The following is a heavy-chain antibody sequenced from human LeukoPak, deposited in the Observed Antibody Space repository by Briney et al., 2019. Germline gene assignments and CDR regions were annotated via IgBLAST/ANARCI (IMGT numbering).Heavy chain of an antibody. CDR3: AKGWWELPYYFDY. CDR2: IRYDGSNK. J-gene: IGHJ4*02. V-gene: IGHV3-30*02. CDR1: GFTFSSYG. D-gene: IGHD1-26*01. Sequence: GGSLRLSCAASGFTFSSYGMHWVRQAPGKGLEWVAFIRYDGSNKYYADSVKGRFTISRDNSKNTLYLQMNSLRAEDTAVYYCAKGWWELPYYFDYWGQGTLVTVSS.